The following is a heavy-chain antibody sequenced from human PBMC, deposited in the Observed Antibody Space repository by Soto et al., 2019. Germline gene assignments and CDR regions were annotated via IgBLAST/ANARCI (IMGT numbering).Heavy chain of an antibody. J-gene: IGHJ5*02. CDR3: AKDPEYSGYDSNWFDP. CDR2: ISGSGGST. V-gene: IGHV3-23*01. Sequence: EVQLLESGGGLVQPGGSLRLSCAASGFTFSSYAMSWVRQAPGKGLEWVSAISGSGGSTYYADSVKGRFTISRDNSKNTLYLQMNGLRAEDTAVYYCAKDPEYSGYDSNWFDPWGQGTLVTVSS. CDR1: GFTFSSYA. D-gene: IGHD5-12*01.